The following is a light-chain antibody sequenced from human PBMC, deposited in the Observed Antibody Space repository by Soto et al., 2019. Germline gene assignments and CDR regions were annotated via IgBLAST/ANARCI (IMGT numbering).Light chain of an antibody. CDR2: AAS. CDR1: QGISNY. J-gene: IGKJ4*02. V-gene: IGKV1-27*01. CDR3: QQYNSAPLT. Sequence: MTQISHSQSASVRDSVTISSRASQGISNYLAWYQQKPGKIPNLLIYAASTLQAGVPSRFSGSSSGTDFTLTISSLQPEDVAAYYCQQYNSAPLTFGGGTKVDIK.